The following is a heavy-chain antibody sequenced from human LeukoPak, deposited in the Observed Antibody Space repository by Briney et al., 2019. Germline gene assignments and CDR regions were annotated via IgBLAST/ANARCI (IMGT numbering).Heavy chain of an antibody. CDR2: IYYSGST. D-gene: IGHD5-24*01. J-gene: IGHJ3*02. Sequence: SETLSLTCTVSGGSISSYYWSWIRQPPGKGLEWIGYIYYSGSTNYNPSLKSRVTISVDTSKNQFFLKLSAVTAADPAVYYCARDIVAMPTTYAFDIWGQGTMGTVSS. CDR1: GGSISSYY. V-gene: IGHV4-59*01. CDR3: ARDIVAMPTTYAFDI.